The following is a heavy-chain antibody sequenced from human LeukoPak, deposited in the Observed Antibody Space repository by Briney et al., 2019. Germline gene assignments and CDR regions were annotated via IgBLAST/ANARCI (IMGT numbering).Heavy chain of an antibody. D-gene: IGHD3-10*01. CDR2: ISDSGDRT. V-gene: IGHV3-48*04. CDR3: ARSGGLLWFGEIGDY. J-gene: IGHJ4*02. Sequence: GGSLRLSCTASGFTFSDYGMTWVRQAPGKGLEWVSGISDSGDRTYYADSVKGRFTISRDNAKNSLYLQMNSLRAEDTAVYYCARSGGLLWFGEIGDYWGQGTLVTVSS. CDR1: GFTFSDYG.